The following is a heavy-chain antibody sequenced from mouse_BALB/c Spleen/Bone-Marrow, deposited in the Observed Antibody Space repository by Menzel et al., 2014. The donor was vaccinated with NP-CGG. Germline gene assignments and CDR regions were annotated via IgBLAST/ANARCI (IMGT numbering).Heavy chain of an antibody. CDR3: AREGGYYDALDF. CDR1: GYTFTDYN. V-gene: IGHV1S29*02. J-gene: IGHJ4*01. D-gene: IGHD2-2*01. CDR2: IYPYNGGT. Sequence: EVHLQQSGPELVKPGASVKISCKASGYTFTDYNMHWVKQSHGKSLEWIGYIYPYNGGTGYNQKFKSKATLTVDTSSSTAYMELRSLTSEDSAVYYCAREGGYYDALDFWGQGTSVTVSS.